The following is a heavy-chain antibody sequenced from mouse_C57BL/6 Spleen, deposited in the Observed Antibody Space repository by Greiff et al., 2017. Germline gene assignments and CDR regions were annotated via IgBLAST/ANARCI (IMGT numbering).Heavy chain of an antibody. CDR1: GFNIKNTY. CDR2: IDPANGNT. V-gene: IGHV14-3*01. CDR3: ARGDYSNSEYFDF. Sequence: VQLQQSVAELVRPGASVKLSCTASGFNIKNTYMHWVKQRPEQGLEWIGRIDPANGNTKYAPKFQGKATITADKASNTAYLQLSSLTSEDTAIYYSARGDYSNSEYFDFWGTGTTVTVSS. D-gene: IGHD2-5*01. J-gene: IGHJ1*03.